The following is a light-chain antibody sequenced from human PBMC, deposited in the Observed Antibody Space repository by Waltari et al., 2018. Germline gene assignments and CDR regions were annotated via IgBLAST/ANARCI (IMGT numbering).Light chain of an antibody. V-gene: IGKV3-20*01. CDR2: AAS. CDR3: QNHERLPAT. Sequence: EVVLTQSPGTLSLSPGERATLSCRASQSVSKYLAWYQQRPRQAPRLLIYAASTRATGIPDRFSGSGSGTDFSLTISRLEPEDFAVYYCQNHERLPATFGQGTKVEIK. J-gene: IGKJ1*01. CDR1: QSVSKY.